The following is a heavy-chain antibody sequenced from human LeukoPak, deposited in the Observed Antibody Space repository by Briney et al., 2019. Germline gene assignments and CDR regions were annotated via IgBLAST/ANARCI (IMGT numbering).Heavy chain of an antibody. CDR1: GGSISSGSYC. CDR3: ARVVVPAAPADWFDP. J-gene: IGHJ5*02. CDR2: IYTSGST. V-gene: IGHV4-61*02. D-gene: IGHD2-2*01. Sequence: SETLSLTCTVSGGSISSGSYCWSWIRQPAGKGLEWIGRIYTSGSTNYNPSLKSRVTISVDTSKNQFSLKLSFVTAADTAVYYCARVVVPAAPADWFDPWGQGTLVTVSS.